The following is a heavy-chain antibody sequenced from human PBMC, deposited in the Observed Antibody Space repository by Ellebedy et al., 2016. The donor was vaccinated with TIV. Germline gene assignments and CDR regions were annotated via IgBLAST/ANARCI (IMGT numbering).Heavy chain of an antibody. CDR3: ARLWFGELLSPPDY. V-gene: IGHV1-18*01. CDR2: ISSYNGNT. D-gene: IGHD3-10*01. J-gene: IGHJ4*02. CDR1: GYTFTNYD. Sequence: ASVKVSXXASGYTFTNYDINWVRQAPGQGLEWMGWISSYNGNTNYAQKVQGRVTMTTDTSTTTAYMELRSLRSDDTAIYFCARLWFGELLSPPDYWGQGTLVTVSS.